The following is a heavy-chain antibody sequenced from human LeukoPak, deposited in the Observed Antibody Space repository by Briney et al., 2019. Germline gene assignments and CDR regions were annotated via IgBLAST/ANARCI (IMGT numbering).Heavy chain of an antibody. D-gene: IGHD1-14*01. CDR3: AKIRSEGVFGY. V-gene: IGHV3-30*18. Sequence: GGSLRLSCAASGFTFSAYDMHWVRQAPGKGLEWLAVISYDERNKYYADSVKGRFTISRDNSKNTLYLEMDSLRPEDTAVYYCAKIRSEGVFGYWGQGTPVTVSS. CDR1: GFTFSAYD. J-gene: IGHJ4*02. CDR2: ISYDERNK.